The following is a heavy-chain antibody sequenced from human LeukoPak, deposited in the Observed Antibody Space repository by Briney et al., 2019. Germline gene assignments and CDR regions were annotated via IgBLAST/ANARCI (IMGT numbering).Heavy chain of an antibody. D-gene: IGHD3-22*01. CDR3: ARGSSYYDSSGYFSSYAFDI. V-gene: IGHV3-21*01. J-gene: IGHJ3*02. Sequence: PGGSLRLSCAASGFTFSSYSMNWVRQAPGEGLEWVSSISSSSSYIYYADSVKGRFTISRDNAKNSLYLQMNSLRAEDTAVYYCARGSSYYDSSGYFSSYAFDIWGQGTMVTVSS. CDR2: ISSSSSYI. CDR1: GFTFSSYS.